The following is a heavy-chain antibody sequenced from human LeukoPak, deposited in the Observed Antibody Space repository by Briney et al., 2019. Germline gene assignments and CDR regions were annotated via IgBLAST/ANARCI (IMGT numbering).Heavy chain of an antibody. Sequence: GESLKISCKGSGYRFTSYWIGWVRQMPGKGLEWMGIIYPGDSDTRYSPSFQGQVTILADKSISTAYLQWSSLKASDTAMYYCARLDYYDSSGYYSLRDYGMDVWGQGTTVTVSS. D-gene: IGHD3-22*01. V-gene: IGHV5-51*01. CDR3: ARLDYYDSSGYYSLRDYGMDV. CDR1: GYRFTSYW. CDR2: IYPGDSDT. J-gene: IGHJ6*02.